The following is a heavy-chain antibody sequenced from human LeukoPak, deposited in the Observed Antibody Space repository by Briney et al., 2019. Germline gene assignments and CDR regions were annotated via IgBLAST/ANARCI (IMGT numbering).Heavy chain of an antibody. V-gene: IGHV3-11*01. CDR2: ISSSGSTI. CDR3: ARDAVVVPAAIRNYYYYMDG. Sequence: GGSLRLSCAPSGFTFSDYYKSWIRQAPGKALEWVSYISSSGSTIYYADSVKGRFNISRDNAKNSLYLQMNSLRAEDTAVYYCARDAVVVPAAIRNYYYYMDGWGKGTTVTVSS. D-gene: IGHD2-2*02. CDR1: GFTFSDYY. J-gene: IGHJ6*03.